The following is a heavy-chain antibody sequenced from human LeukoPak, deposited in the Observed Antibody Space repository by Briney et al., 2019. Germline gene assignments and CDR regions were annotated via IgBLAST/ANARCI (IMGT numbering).Heavy chain of an antibody. D-gene: IGHD2-2*01. V-gene: IGHV3-23*01. CDR3: ARPASDYCSSTSCLNIDFDY. Sequence: GGSLRLSCAASGFTFSSYAMSWVRQAPGKGLEWVSAISGSGGSTYYADSVKGRFAISRDNSKNTLYLQMNSLSAEDTAVYYCARPASDYCSSTSCLNIDFDYWGQGTLLTVSS. J-gene: IGHJ4*02. CDR1: GFTFSSYA. CDR2: ISGSGGST.